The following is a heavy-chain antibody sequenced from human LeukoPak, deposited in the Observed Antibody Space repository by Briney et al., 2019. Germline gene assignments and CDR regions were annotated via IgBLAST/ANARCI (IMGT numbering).Heavy chain of an antibody. CDR3: AKDFTVIYYFYGMDV. CDR2: ISGSGGST. J-gene: IGHJ6*02. CDR1: GFTFSSYV. D-gene: IGHD4-17*01. Sequence: PGGSLRRSCAASGFTFSSYVMSWGRQAPGKGLEGVSAISGSGGSTYYADSGKGRFTISRDNSKNTLYLQMSSLRAEATAVYYCAKDFTVIYYFYGMDVWGQGTTVTVSS. V-gene: IGHV3-23*01.